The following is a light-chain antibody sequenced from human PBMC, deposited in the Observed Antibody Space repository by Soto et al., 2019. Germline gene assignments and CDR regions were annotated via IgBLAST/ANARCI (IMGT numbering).Light chain of an antibody. Sequence: QSVLTQPPSASGTPGQRVTSSCSGSSSNIGSNYVYWYQHLPGTAPKLLIYRNNQRRSGVPDRFAGSKSGTSASLAVSGLPSQDEAHHYCAVWADSLSVPFGTGPKVTVL. CDR3: AVWADSLSVP. CDR2: RNN. CDR1: SSNIGSNY. J-gene: IGLJ1*01. V-gene: IGLV1-47*01.